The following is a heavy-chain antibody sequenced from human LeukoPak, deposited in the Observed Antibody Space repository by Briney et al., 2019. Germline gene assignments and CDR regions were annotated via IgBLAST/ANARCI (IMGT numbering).Heavy chain of an antibody. D-gene: IGHD2-15*01. V-gene: IGHV4-39*07. CDR1: GGSISSDTSY. CDR2: IYYSGRT. CDR3: AREHCSGGSCYSIYYYYYMDV. Sequence: KPSETLSLTCTVSGGSISSDTSYWGWIRQPPGKGLEWIGSIYYSGRTHYSPSLKSRVTISVDTSKNQFSLKLSSVTAADTAVCYCAREHCSGGSCYSIYYYYYMDVWGKGTTVTVSS. J-gene: IGHJ6*03.